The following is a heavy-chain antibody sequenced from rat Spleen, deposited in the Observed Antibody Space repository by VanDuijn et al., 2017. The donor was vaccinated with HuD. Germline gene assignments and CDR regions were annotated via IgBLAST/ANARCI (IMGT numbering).Heavy chain of an antibody. J-gene: IGHJ4*01. Sequence: EVQLVESGGGLVQPGRSMKLSCVASGFTFSDYYMAWVRQAPTKVLEWVATISSDGRRNYYRDSVKGRFTVSRDNAKSTLYLQMDSLRSEDTATYYCARQGEGRGMDAWGQGASVTVSS. CDR1: GFTFSDYY. CDR3: ARQGEGRGMDA. D-gene: IGHD1-11*01. V-gene: IGHV5-22*01. CDR2: ISSDGRRN.